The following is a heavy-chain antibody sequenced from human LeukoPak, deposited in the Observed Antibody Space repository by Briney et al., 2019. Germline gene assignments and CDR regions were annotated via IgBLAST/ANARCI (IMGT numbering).Heavy chain of an antibody. Sequence: GGSLRLSCAASGFTFSSYAMTWVRRAPGKGLEWVSTISSSGGRTDYADSVKGRFIISRDNSKNTLYLQMNSLRAEDTAVYYCAKENGSGSYSDFDYWGQGTLVTVSS. CDR2: ISSSGGRT. CDR3: AKENGSGSYSDFDY. J-gene: IGHJ4*02. V-gene: IGHV3-23*01. CDR1: GFTFSSYA. D-gene: IGHD3-10*01.